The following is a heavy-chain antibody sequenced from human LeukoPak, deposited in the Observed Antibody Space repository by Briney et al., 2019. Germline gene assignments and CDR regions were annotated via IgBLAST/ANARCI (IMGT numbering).Heavy chain of an antibody. J-gene: IGHJ5*02. D-gene: IGHD1-7*01. CDR1: GFTFSNYW. CDR2: ISRTSEST. Sequence: PGGSLRLSCAASGFTFSNYWMTWVRQAPGKGLEWVSIISRTSESTFYADSVKGRFTISRDNAKNSLYLQMNGLRADDTATYYCARGATDTTRWLDPWGQGTLVTVSS. CDR3: ARGATDTTRWLDP. V-gene: IGHV3-21*01.